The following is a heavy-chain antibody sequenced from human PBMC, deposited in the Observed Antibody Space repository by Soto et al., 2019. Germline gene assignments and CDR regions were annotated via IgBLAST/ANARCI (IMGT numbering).Heavy chain of an antibody. CDR1: GGSTICSNL. V-gene: IGHV4-4*02. D-gene: IGHD6-6*01. CDR2: IYHSGST. CDR3: ARGRYSSSPGQNYYYYGMDV. J-gene: IGHJ6*02. Sequence: PSDKFSHTCAVSGGSTICSNLWSSVRQLPGKGLEWIGEIYHSGSTNYNPSLKSRVTISVDKSKNQFSLKLSSVTAADTAVYYCARGRYSSSPGQNYYYYGMDVWGQGTTVT.